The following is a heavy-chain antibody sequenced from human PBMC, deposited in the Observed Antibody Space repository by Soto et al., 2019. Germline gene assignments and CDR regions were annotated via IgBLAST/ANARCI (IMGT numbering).Heavy chain of an antibody. CDR3: ARRYGRNFDY. Sequence: PSETLSLTCTVSGGSITSDYWTWIRQPPGKGLEWIGYIYYSGSTNYNPSLKSRVTISVDTSKNQFSLKLSSVTAADTAVYYCARRYGRNFDYWGQGTLVTVSS. V-gene: IGHV4-59*01. D-gene: IGHD1-20*01. CDR2: IYYSGST. CDR1: GGSITSDY. J-gene: IGHJ4*02.